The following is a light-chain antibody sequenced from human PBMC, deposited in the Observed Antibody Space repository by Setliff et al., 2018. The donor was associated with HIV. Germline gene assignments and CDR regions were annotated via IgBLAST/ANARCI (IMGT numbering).Light chain of an antibody. CDR3: SSYTSSSTVI. J-gene: IGLJ2*01. CDR1: SSDVGGYNF. CDR2: EVS. Sequence: QSVLTQPASMSGSPGQSITIPCTGTSSDVGGYNFVSWYQQHPGKAPKLMISEVSDRPSGVSNRFSGSKSGNTASLTISGLQAEDEAEYFCSSYTSSSTVIFGGGTKVTVL. V-gene: IGLV2-14*01.